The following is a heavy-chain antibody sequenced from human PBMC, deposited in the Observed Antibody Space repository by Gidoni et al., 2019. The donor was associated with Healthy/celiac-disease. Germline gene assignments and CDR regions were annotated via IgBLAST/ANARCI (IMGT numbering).Heavy chain of an antibody. V-gene: IGHV3-74*01. J-gene: IGHJ6*02. Sequence: EVQLVESEGGLVQPGGSLRLSCAASGFTFSSYWMHWVRQAPGKGLVWVSRINSDGSSTTYADSVKGRFTISRDNAKNTLYLQMNSLRAEDTAVYYCARVVDSNYVGYYYYGMDVWGQGTTVTVSS. D-gene: IGHD4-4*01. CDR3: ARVVDSNYVGYYYYGMDV. CDR1: GFTFSSYW. CDR2: INSDGSST.